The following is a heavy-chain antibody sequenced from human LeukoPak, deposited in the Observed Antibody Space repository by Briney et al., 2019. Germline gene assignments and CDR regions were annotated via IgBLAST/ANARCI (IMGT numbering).Heavy chain of an antibody. CDR2: MNPKRGNT. V-gene: IGHV1-8*01. Sequence: ASVKVSCKASGYSLTSIDINWVRQGSGQGLEWMGWMNPKRGNTGYAPTFQGRVTITRDTSIDTAFMELSSLRPDDTAVYYCARGGSSSSYYNNYGMDVWGQGTTITVSS. CDR3: ARGGSSSSYYNNYGMDV. CDR1: GYSLTSID. J-gene: IGHJ6*02. D-gene: IGHD6-13*01.